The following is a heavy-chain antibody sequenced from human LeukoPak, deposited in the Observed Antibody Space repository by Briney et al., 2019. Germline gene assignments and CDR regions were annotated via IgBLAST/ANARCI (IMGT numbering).Heavy chain of an antibody. CDR1: GFTFDDYT. Sequence: GGSLRLSCAASGFTFDDYTMHWVRQAPGKGLEWVAVIWSDGSHRSYADSVKGRFTISRDNSKNTLYLQMNSLRAEGTAVYYCARDDSGTYYYWGQGTLVTVSS. CDR2: IWSDGSHR. D-gene: IGHD1-26*01. J-gene: IGHJ4*02. V-gene: IGHV3-33*08. CDR3: ARDDSGTYYY.